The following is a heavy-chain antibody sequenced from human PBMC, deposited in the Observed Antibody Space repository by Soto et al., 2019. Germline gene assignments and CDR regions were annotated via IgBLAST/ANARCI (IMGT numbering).Heavy chain of an antibody. Sequence: GGSLRLSCAASGFTFRRFTMNWVRQAPGKGLEWVSTISSNSAYIYYTDALRGRFTISRDNAKNSLHLQMNSLRAEDTAVYYCTRDASRDSSARGWFDPWGPGTLVTVSS. V-gene: IGHV3-21*01. CDR1: GFTFRRFT. J-gene: IGHJ5*02. CDR2: ISSNSAYI. D-gene: IGHD6-13*01. CDR3: TRDASRDSSARGWFDP.